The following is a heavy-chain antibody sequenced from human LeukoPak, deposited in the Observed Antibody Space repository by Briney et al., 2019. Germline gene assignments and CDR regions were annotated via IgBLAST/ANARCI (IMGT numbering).Heavy chain of an antibody. CDR3: ARDGDSSGYSDY. J-gene: IGHJ4*02. Sequence: GGSLRLSCAASGFTFSSYSMNWVRQAPGKGLEWVSSISSSSSYICYADSVKGRFTISRDNAKNSLYLQMNSLRAEDTAVYYCARDGDSSGYSDYWGQGTLVTVSS. CDR1: GFTFSSYS. V-gene: IGHV3-21*01. CDR2: ISSSSSYI. D-gene: IGHD3-22*01.